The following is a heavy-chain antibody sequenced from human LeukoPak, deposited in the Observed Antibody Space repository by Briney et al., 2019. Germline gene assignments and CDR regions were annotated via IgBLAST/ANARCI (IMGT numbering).Heavy chain of an antibody. CDR3: ARVRDYDSSRAKENWFDP. J-gene: IGHJ5*02. CDR2: IYFSGSP. D-gene: IGHD3-22*01. Sequence: SETLSLTCSVSGGSISSYYWSWIRQPPGKGLEWIGLIYFSGSPKYNPSLKSRVTISVDTSKNQFSLRLSSVTAADTAVYYCARVRDYDSSRAKENWFDPWGQGTLVTVSS. CDR1: GGSISSYY. V-gene: IGHV4-59*01.